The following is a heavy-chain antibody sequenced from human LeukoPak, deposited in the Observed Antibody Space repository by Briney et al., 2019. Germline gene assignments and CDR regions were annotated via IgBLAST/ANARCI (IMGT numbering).Heavy chain of an antibody. D-gene: IGHD3-10*01. J-gene: IGHJ4*02. CDR3: AKQTMVRGVIIKDY. Sequence: PGGSLRLSCAASGFTFSSYAMSWVRQAPGKGLEWVSAISGSGGSTYYADSVKGRFTISRDNSKNTLYLQMNSLRAEDTAVYYCAKQTMVRGVIIKDYWGQGTLVTVSS. CDR2: ISGSGGST. CDR1: GFTFSSYA. V-gene: IGHV3-23*01.